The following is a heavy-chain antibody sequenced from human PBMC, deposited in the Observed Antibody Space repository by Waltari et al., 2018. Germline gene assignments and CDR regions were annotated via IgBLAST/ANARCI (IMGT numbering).Heavy chain of an antibody. CDR1: GGSISSSNW. D-gene: IGHD6-13*01. V-gene: IGHV4-4*02. CDR3: ARDREQQLPDY. Sequence: QVQLQESGPGLVKPSGTLSLTCAVSGGSISSSNWWSWVRQPPGKGLEWIGEIYHSGSTNYNPSLQSRVTISVDTSQTQFSLKLSSVTSADTAVYYCARDREQQLPDYCGQGTQVTVSS. CDR2: IYHSGST. J-gene: IGHJ4*02.